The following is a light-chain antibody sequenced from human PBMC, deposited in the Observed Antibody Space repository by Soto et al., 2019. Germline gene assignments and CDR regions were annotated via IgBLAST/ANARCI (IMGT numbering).Light chain of an antibody. V-gene: IGKV3-11*01. Sequence: EIVLKQSPGTLSLSPGERATLSCRASQSVIRYLAWYQQRPGQAPRLLIYQTSIRAAGIPARFSASGSGTDFTLTISDVQPEDFALYYCHQRQSWPRTFGQGTKVDI. CDR1: QSVIRY. CDR2: QTS. J-gene: IGKJ1*01. CDR3: HQRQSWPRT.